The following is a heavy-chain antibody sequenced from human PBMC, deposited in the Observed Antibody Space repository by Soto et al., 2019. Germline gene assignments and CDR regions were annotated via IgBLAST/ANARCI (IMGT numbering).Heavy chain of an antibody. CDR1: GFTFSSYG. D-gene: IGHD3-10*01. CDR2: ISSSSSYI. CDR3: ARVDGSGSYYGYYYYGMDV. V-gene: IGHV3-21*01. J-gene: IGHJ6*02. Sequence: PGGSLRLSCAASGFTFSSYGMNWVRQAPGKGLEWVSSISSSSSYIYYADSVKGRFTISRDNAKNSLYLQMNSLRAEDTAVYYCARVDGSGSYYGYYYYGMDVWGQGTTVTV.